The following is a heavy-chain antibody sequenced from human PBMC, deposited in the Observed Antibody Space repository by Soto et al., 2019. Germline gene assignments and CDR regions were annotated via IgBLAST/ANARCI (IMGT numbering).Heavy chain of an antibody. V-gene: IGHV3-23*01. D-gene: IGHD3-3*01. CDR1: GFTFSNYA. CDR3: AHTGLWSGYRTLDY. J-gene: IGHJ4*02. Sequence: GGSLRLSCAASGFTFSNYAMSWVRQAPGKGLEWVSAISGSGGSTYYADSVKGRFTISRDNSKNTLYLQMNSLRAEDTAVYYCAHTGLWSGYRTLDYWGQGTLVTVSS. CDR2: ISGSGGST.